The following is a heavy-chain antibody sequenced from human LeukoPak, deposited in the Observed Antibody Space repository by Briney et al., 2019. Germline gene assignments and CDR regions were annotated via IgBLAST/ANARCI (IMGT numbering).Heavy chain of an antibody. CDR1: GFTVRSNY. J-gene: IGHJ6*03. CDR3: ARAPRNVVDYYYYYMDV. CDR2: IYSGGST. V-gene: IGHV3-53*01. D-gene: IGHD2-15*01. Sequence: GGSLRLSCAASGFTVRSNYMSWVRQAPGKGLEWVSVIYSGGSTYYADSAKGRFTISRDNSKNTLYLQMNSLRAEDTAVYYCARAPRNVVDYYYYYMDVWGKGTTVTVSS.